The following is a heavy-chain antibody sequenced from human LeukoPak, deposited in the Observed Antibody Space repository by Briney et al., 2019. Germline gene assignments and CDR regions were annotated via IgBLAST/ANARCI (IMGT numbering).Heavy chain of an antibody. V-gene: IGHV4-39*07. CDR3: ARVKWELPGGNYMDV. Sequence: SETLSLTCTVSGGSIISADHYWAWIRQPPGKGLEYIALIYYGGRAYYNSSLQSRVTISVDTSKNHFSLKLSSVTAADTAVYYCARVKWELPGGNYMDVWGKGTTVTVSS. D-gene: IGHD1-26*01. J-gene: IGHJ6*03. CDR2: IYYGGRA. CDR1: GGSIISADHY.